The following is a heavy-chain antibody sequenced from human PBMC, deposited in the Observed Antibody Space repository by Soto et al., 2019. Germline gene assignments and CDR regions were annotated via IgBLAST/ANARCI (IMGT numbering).Heavy chain of an antibody. CDR1: GASISSDNYY. D-gene: IGHD3-3*01. CDR2: IYYSGSI. J-gene: IGHJ4*02. V-gene: IGHV4-31*03. CDR3: ARLFWSGYAFDY. Sequence: VQLQESGPGLVKPSQTLSLTCTVSGASISSDNYYWGWVRQPPGKGLEWVGYIYYSGSIYYSPSLKSRSAISMDTSKNQLSLRVTSVTAADTAVYYCARLFWSGYAFDYWGQGTLVTVSS.